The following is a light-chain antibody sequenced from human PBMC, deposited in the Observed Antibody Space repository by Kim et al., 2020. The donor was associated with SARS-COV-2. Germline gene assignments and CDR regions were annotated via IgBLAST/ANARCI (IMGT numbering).Light chain of an antibody. J-gene: IGKJ3*01. CDR3: QQYYSTPLT. CDR1: QSINTY. V-gene: IGKV1-39*01. CDR2: AAS. Sequence: DIQMTQSPSSLAASVGDRVTIACRASQSINTYLNWYQQKPGKAPKLLIYAASTLQSGVPSRFSGSGSGTDFTLTISSLQPEDVAVYYCQQYYSTPLTFGPGTKVDIK.